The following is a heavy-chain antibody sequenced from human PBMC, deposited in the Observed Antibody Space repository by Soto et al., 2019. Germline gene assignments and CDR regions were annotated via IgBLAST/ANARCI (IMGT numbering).Heavy chain of an antibody. CDR2: ISSSGVTT. J-gene: IGHJ4*02. D-gene: IGHD6-19*01. V-gene: IGHV3-23*01. Sequence: GGSLRLSCAASGFTFSSYAMSWVRQAPGKGLEWVSAISSSGVTTHYADSVKGRFIISRDNFKNTLYLQMNSLRAEDTAVYYCAKPGYLEQWLVRGYFDYWGQGTMVTVSS. CDR1: GFTFSSYA. CDR3: AKPGYLEQWLVRGYFDY.